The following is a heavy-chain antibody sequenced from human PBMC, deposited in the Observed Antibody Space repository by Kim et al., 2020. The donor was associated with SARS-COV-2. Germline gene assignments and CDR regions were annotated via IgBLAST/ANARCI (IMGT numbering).Heavy chain of an antibody. V-gene: IGHV3-74*01. D-gene: IGHD1-1*01. Sequence: YADSVRARFTMSRDNGKHMVYLEMSSLGAEDTDVYFCVKGGNYIYNLMDVWGQGTTVTVSS. J-gene: IGHJ6*02. CDR3: VKGGNYIYNLMDV.